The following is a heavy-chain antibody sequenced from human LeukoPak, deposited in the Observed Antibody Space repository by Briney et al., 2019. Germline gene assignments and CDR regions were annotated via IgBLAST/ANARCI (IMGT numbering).Heavy chain of an antibody. CDR2: LCGSGGST. D-gene: IGHD3-10*01. V-gene: IGHV3-23*01. CDR3: AKELKHYFGSGTYYIPYYGMDV. CDR1: GFTFSTYA. Sequence: GGSLRLSCAASGFTFSTYAMSWVRQAPGKGLEWVSGLCGSGGSTNYADSVKGRFTIPRDNSKNTLYLQMLSLRAEDTAVYYCAKELKHYFGSGTYYIPYYGMDVWGQGTTVTVSS. J-gene: IGHJ6*02.